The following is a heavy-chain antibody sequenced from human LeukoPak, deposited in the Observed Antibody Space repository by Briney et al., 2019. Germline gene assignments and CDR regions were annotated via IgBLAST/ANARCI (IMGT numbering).Heavy chain of an antibody. CDR2: MNPNSGNT. J-gene: IGHJ4*02. CDR1: GYTFTSYD. D-gene: IGHD3-22*01. CDR3: ARVRDSSGSEYYFDY. V-gene: IGHV1-8*01. Sequence: ASVKVSCKASGYTFTSYDINWVRQATGQGLEWMGWMNPNSGNTGYAQKFQGRVTMTRNTSISTAYMELSSLRAEDTAVYYCARVRDSSGSEYYFDYWGRGTLVTVSS.